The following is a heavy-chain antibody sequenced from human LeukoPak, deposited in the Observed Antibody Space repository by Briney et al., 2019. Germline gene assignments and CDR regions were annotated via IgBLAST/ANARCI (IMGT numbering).Heavy chain of an antibody. V-gene: IGHV4-59*08. CDR3: ARQVYSGTHYFDY. Sequence: PSETLSLTCTVSGGSISSYYWSWIRQPPGKGLEWIGYIYYSGSTNYNPSLKSRVTISVDTSKNQFSLRLSSVTAADTAVYYCARQVYSGTHYFDYWGQGTLVTVSS. CDR2: IYYSGST. J-gene: IGHJ4*02. D-gene: IGHD1-26*01. CDR1: GGSISSYY.